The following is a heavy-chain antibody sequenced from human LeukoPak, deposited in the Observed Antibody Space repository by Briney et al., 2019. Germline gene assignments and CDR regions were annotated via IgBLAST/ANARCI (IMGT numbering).Heavy chain of an antibody. CDR2: IYHSGST. CDR1: GYSISSGYY. CDR3: ARGGFGEFDY. J-gene: IGHJ4*02. Sequence: PSETLSLTCTVSGYSISSGYYWGWIRPPPGKGLEWIGSIYHSGSTYYNPSLKSRVTISVDTSKNQFSLKLSSVTAADTAVYYCARGGFGEFDYWGQGTLVTVSS. V-gene: IGHV4-38-2*02. D-gene: IGHD3-10*01.